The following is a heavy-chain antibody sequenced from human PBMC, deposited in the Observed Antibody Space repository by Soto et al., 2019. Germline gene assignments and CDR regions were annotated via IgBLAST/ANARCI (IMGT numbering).Heavy chain of an antibody. D-gene: IGHD6-6*01. CDR2: ISGTGGST. CDR3: AKDRSIFNSDGGGFDN. V-gene: IGHV3-23*01. J-gene: IGHJ4*02. CDR1: GFTFSSYA. Sequence: AQLLESGGGLVQPGGSLRLSCAASGFTFSSYAMSWVRQAPGKGLEWVSGISGTGGSTYYADSVKGRFTISRDNSKNTRYLQMSSLRAGDTALYYCAKDRSIFNSDGGGFDNWGQGTLVTVSS.